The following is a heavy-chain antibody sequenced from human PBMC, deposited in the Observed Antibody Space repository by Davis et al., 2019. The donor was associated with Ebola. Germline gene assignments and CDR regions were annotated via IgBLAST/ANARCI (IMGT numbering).Heavy chain of an antibody. Sequence: GGSLRLSCAASGFTFSSYSMNWVRQAPGKGLEWVSSISSSSSYIYYADSVKGRFTISRDNAKNSLYLQMNSLRADDTAVYYCVRHAPWTFDYWGQGTLVTVSS. V-gene: IGHV3-21*01. D-gene: IGHD3/OR15-3a*01. CDR2: ISSSSSYI. CDR3: VRHAPWTFDY. CDR1: GFTFSSYS. J-gene: IGHJ4*02.